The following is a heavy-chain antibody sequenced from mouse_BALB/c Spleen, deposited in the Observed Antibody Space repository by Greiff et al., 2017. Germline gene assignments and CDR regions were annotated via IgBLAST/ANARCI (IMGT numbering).Heavy chain of an antibody. CDR1: GFNIKDTY. V-gene: IGHV14-3*02. CDR3: ARGDGYSTFAY. J-gene: IGHJ3*01. Sequence: VQLKESGAELVKPGASVKLSCTASGFNIKDTYMHWVKQRPEQGLEWIGRIDPANGNTKYDPKFQGKATITADTSSNTAYLQLSSLTSEDTAVYYCARGDGYSTFAYWGQGTLVTVSA. CDR2: IDPANGNT. D-gene: IGHD2-3*01.